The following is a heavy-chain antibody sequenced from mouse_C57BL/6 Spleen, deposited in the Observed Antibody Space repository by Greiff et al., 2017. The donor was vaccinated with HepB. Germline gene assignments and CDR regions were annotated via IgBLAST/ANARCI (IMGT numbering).Heavy chain of an antibody. CDR2: IYPGDGDT. CDR1: GYAFSSYW. Sequence: VQLQQSGAELVKPGASVKISCKASGYAFSSYWMNWVKQRPGKGLEWIGQIYPGDGDTNYNGKFKGKATLTADKSSSTAYLQLSSLTSEDSAVYFCARNHYYSNYGFAYWGQGTLVTVSA. V-gene: IGHV1-80*01. D-gene: IGHD2-5*01. J-gene: IGHJ3*01. CDR3: ARNHYYSNYGFAY.